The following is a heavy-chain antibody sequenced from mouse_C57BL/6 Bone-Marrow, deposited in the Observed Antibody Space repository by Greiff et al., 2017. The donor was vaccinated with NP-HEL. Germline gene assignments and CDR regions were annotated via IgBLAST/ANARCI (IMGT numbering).Heavy chain of an antibody. CDR1: GYAFSSSW. V-gene: IGHV1-82*01. J-gene: IGHJ1*03. CDR2: IYPGDGDT. D-gene: IGHD1-1*01. Sequence: VQLQQSGPELVKPGASVKISCKASGYAFSSSWMNWVKQRPGKGLEWIGRIYPGDGDTNYNGKFKGKATLTADKSSSTAYMQLSSLTSEDSAVYFGARGYGSSHWYFDVWGTGTTVTVSS. CDR3: ARGYGSSHWYFDV.